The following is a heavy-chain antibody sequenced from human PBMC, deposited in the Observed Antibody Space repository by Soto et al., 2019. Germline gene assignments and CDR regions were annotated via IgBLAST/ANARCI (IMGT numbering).Heavy chain of an antibody. Sequence: PGGSLRLSCAASGFTFSSYAMSWVRQAPGKGLEWVSAISGSGGSTYYADSVKGRFTISRDNSKNTLYLQMNSLRAEDTAVYYCAKALMITFGGVIGAFDIWGQGTMVTVSS. CDR2: ISGSGGST. V-gene: IGHV3-23*01. J-gene: IGHJ3*02. CDR3: AKALMITFGGVIGAFDI. CDR1: GFTFSSYA. D-gene: IGHD3-16*01.